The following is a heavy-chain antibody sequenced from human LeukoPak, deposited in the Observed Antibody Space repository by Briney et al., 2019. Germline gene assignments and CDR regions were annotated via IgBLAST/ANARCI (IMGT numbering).Heavy chain of an antibody. D-gene: IGHD1-14*01. V-gene: IGHV3-7*03. J-gene: IGHJ4*02. CDR2: IKQDGSEK. CDR3: AGDTPISY. CDR1: GFSFNNYR. Sequence: GGSLRLSCVASGFSFNNYRMTWVRQAPGKGLEWVANIKQDGSEKQYVDSVKGRFTISRDNSKNTLYLQMNSLRAEDTAIYYCAGDTPISYWGQGTLVTVSS.